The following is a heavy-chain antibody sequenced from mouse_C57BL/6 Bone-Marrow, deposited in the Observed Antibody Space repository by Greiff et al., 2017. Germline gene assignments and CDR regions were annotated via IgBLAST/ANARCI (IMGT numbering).Heavy chain of an antibody. D-gene: IGHD2-4*01. Sequence: QVQLQQSGTELVKPGASVKLSCKASGYTFTSYWMHWVKQRPGQGLEWIGNINPNNGGTNYNEKFKSKATLTVDKSSSTAYMEHSSQTSEDSAVYYCARSPIYYHSVAYWGQGTLVTVSA. J-gene: IGHJ3*01. CDR3: ARSPIYYHSVAY. CDR2: INPNNGGT. V-gene: IGHV1-53*01. CDR1: GYTFTSYW.